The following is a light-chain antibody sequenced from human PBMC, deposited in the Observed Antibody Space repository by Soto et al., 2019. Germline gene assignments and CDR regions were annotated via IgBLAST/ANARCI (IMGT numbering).Light chain of an antibody. CDR3: QHYNSYT. V-gene: IGKV1-5*02. Sequence: MHVAQAHSTLSAAVRNRITIICRASQSISSWLAWYQQKPGKAPKLLIYDASSLESGVPSRFSGSGSGTEFTLTISSLQPDDFANYYCQHYNSYTFGQGTKVDI. CDR2: DAS. CDR1: QSISSW. J-gene: IGKJ1*01.